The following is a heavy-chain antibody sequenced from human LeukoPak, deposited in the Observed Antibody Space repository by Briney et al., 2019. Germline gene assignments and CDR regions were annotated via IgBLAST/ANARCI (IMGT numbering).Heavy chain of an antibody. Sequence: PSETLSLTCTVSGGSISSSSYYWSWIRQPAGKGLEWIGRIYTSGSTNYNPSLKSRVTISVDTSKNQFSLKLSSVTAADTAVYYCARGPTYCSSSSCLQGEWGQGTLVTVSS. CDR2: IYTSGST. CDR1: GGSISSSSYY. V-gene: IGHV4-61*02. D-gene: IGHD2-15*01. CDR3: ARGPTYCSSSSCLQGE. J-gene: IGHJ4*02.